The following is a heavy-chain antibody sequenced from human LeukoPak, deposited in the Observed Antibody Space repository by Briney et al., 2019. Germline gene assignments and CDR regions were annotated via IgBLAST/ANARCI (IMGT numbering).Heavy chain of an antibody. J-gene: IGHJ4*02. V-gene: IGHV3-15*01. CDR1: GFTFSNAW. Sequence: GGSLRLSCAASGFTFSNAWMSWVRQAPGKGLEWVGRIKSKTDGGTTDYAAPVKGRFTISRDDSKNTLYLQMNSLKTEDTAVYYCTTDIFFTGGIAIDYWGQGTLVTVSS. CDR3: TTDIFFTGGIAIDY. D-gene: IGHD3-9*01. CDR2: IKSKTDGGTT.